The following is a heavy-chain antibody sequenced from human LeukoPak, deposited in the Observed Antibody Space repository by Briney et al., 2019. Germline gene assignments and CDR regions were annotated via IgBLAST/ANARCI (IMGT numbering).Heavy chain of an antibody. V-gene: IGHV3-23*01. Sequence: PGGSLRLSCAASGFTFSSYAMSWVRQAPGKGLEWVSAISGSGGSTYYADSVKGRFTISRDNAKNSLYLQMNSLRAEDTAVYYCARDRGSYYSWGQGTLVTVSS. D-gene: IGHD1-26*01. J-gene: IGHJ4*02. CDR3: ARDRGSYYS. CDR1: GFTFSSYA. CDR2: ISGSGGST.